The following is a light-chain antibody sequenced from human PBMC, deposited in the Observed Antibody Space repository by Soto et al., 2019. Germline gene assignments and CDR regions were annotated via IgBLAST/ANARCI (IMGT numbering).Light chain of an antibody. CDR3: QQYNEWPIT. CDR2: RAS. V-gene: IGKV3-15*01. CDR1: QCVGSL. J-gene: IGKJ5*01. Sequence: EIVLTQSPATLSVSPGERATLSCRASQCVGSLLAWYQQKPGQAPRLLIYRASSRATGISGSFSGSGSGTEFTLTITSLQSEDFAVYYCQQYNEWPITFGQGTRLEIK.